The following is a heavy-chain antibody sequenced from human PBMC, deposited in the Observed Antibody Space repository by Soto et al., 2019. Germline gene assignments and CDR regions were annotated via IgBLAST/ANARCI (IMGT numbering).Heavy chain of an antibody. CDR1: GYIFSSYE. Sequence: PGGSLRLSCAASGYIFSSYEVIWVRQAPGEGLEWVSYIDRRGSTIFYADSVRGRFTIPRDNANNLLYLQMNSLRVDDTAVYYCARRTSADYWGQGTLVTVPQ. V-gene: IGHV3-48*03. CDR3: ARRTSADY. D-gene: IGHD6-6*01. J-gene: IGHJ4*02. CDR2: IDRRGSTI.